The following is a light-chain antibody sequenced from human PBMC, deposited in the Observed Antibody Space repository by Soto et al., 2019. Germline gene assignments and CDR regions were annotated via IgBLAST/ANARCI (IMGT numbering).Light chain of an antibody. V-gene: IGLV4-60*02. CDR2: LEGSGSY. J-gene: IGLJ3*02. CDR1: SGHSSYI. CDR3: ETWDSNTRV. Sequence: QPVLTQSSSASASLGSSVKLTCTLSSGHSSYIIAWHQQQPGKAPRYLMKLEGSGSYNKGSGVPDRFSGSSAGADRYLTISNLQFEEEADYYCETWDSNTRVFGGGTKLTDL.